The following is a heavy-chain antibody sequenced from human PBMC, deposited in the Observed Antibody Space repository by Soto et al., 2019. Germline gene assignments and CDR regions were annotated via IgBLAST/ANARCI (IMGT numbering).Heavy chain of an antibody. CDR2: TYWDDDN. D-gene: IGHD6-19*01. CDR3: AHGAGWLFDY. V-gene: IGHV2-5*02. J-gene: IGHJ4*02. Sequence: QITLKESGPTLVKPTQTLTLTCTFSGFSLNAPAVGVGWIRQPPGKALERLAFTYWDDDNHYSPSLKSRLTITKDTSKNQVVLTMTNMDAVDTATYYCAHGAGWLFDYWGQGTLVTVSS. CDR1: GFSLNAPAVG.